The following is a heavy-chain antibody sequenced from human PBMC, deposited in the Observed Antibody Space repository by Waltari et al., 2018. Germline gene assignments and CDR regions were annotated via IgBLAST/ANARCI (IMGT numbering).Heavy chain of an antibody. CDR2: ISSGGSNI. D-gene: IGHD3-10*01. CDR3: TRERSVTGKGNLDY. Sequence: EVQLVESGGGLVQTGGSLRLSCAASGFTFSSYELNWGRQAPGKGLEWVSYISSGGSNIFYAESVKGRFTISRDNAKNSLYLQMNSLRVEDTAVYYCTRERSVTGKGNLDYWGQGTLVTVSS. CDR1: GFTFSSYE. V-gene: IGHV3-48*03. J-gene: IGHJ4*02.